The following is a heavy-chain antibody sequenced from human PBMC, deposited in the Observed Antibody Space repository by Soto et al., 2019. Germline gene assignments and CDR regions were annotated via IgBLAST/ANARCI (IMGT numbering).Heavy chain of an antibody. CDR1: GGTFSSYA. D-gene: IGHD2-2*01. J-gene: IGHJ6*02. CDR2: IIPIFGTA. Sequence: QVQLVQSGAEVKKPGSSVKVSCKASGGTFSSYAISWVRQAPGQGLEWMGGIIPIFGTANYAQKFQGRVTIPADESTSTAYMELSSLRSEDTAVYYCARIIVVVPAARYYYYYGMDVWGQGTTVTVSS. V-gene: IGHV1-69*01. CDR3: ARIIVVVPAARYYYYYGMDV.